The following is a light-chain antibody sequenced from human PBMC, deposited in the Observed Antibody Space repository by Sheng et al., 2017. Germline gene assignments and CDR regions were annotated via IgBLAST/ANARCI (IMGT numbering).Light chain of an antibody. CDR2: DDS. Sequence: SYELTQPPSVSVAPGKTARFTCGGNNIGSKSVHWYQQKPGQAPVLVVYDDSARPSGIPERFSGSNSGNTATLTISRVEAGDEADYYCQVWDSSSDHVVFGGGTKLTVL. CDR1: NIGSKS. J-gene: IGLJ2*01. CDR3: QVWDSSSDHVV. V-gene: IGLV3-21*03.